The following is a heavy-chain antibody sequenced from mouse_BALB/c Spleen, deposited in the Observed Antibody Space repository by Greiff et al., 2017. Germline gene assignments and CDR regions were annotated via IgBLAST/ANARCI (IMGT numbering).Heavy chain of an antibody. CDR3: ATIYGNYGSWYCDV. V-gene: IGHV2-9*02. CDR1: GFSLTSYG. J-gene: IGHJ1*01. D-gene: IGHD2-1*01. Sequence: VKLMESGPGLVAPSQSLSITCTVSGFSLTSYGVHWVRQPPGKGLEWLGVIWAGGSTNYNSALMSRLSISKDNSKSQVFLKMNSLQTDDTAMYYCATIYGNYGSWYCDVWGAGTTVTVSS. CDR2: IWAGGST.